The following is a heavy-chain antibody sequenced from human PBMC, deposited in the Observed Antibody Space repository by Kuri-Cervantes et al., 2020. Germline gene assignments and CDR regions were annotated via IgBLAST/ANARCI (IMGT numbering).Heavy chain of an antibody. D-gene: IGHD3-22*01. Sequence: GESLKISCEASGFRFRYYWMSWVRQAPGKGLEWVANIKEEGSGKYYMDSVRGRFTISRDNAKNSLYLQMNSLRAEDTAVYYCARDTYYDSSGYLVGGYFQHWGQGTLVTVSS. CDR2: IKEEGSGK. CDR3: ARDTYYDSSGYLVGGYFQH. V-gene: IGHV3-7*01. J-gene: IGHJ1*01. CDR1: GFRFRYYW.